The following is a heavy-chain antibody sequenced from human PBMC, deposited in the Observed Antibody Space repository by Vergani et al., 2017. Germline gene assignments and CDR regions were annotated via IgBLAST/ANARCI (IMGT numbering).Heavy chain of an antibody. D-gene: IGHD6-6*01. CDR3: ARTRSQYSSSSEAFDI. J-gene: IGHJ3*02. Sequence: QVQLVESGGGLVKPGGSLRLSCAASGFTFSDYYMSWIRQAPGKGLEWVSYISSSGSTIYYADSVKGRFTISRDNAKNSLYLQMSSLRAEDTAVYYCARTRSQYSSSSEAFDIWGQGTMVTVSS. CDR2: ISSSGSTI. V-gene: IGHV3-11*01. CDR1: GFTFSDYY.